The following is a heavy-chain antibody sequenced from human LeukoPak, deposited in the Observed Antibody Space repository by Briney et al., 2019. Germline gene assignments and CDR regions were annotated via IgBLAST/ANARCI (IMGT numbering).Heavy chain of an antibody. Sequence: PGGSLRLSCAASGFTFSSYGMHWVRQAPGKGLEWVAVIWYDGSNKYYADSVKGRFTISRDNSKNTLYLQMNSLRAEDTAVYYCAKDYSSSWYAPTENWGQGTLVTVSS. D-gene: IGHD6-13*01. V-gene: IGHV3-33*06. CDR1: GFTFSSYG. CDR3: AKDYSSSWYAPTEN. CDR2: IWYDGSNK. J-gene: IGHJ4*02.